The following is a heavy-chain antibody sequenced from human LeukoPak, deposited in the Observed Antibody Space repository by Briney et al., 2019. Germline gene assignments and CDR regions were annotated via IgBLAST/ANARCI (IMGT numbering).Heavy chain of an antibody. J-gene: IGHJ4*02. CDR3: ARDPPIFGVAYYFDY. CDR2: ISYDGSNK. Sequence: GGSLRLSCAASGFTFSIYAMHWVRQAPGKGLEWVAVISYDGSNKYYADSVKGRFTISRDNSKNTLYLQMNSLRAEDTAVYYCARDPPIFGVAYYFDYWGQGTLVTVSS. D-gene: IGHD3-3*01. V-gene: IGHV3-30*04. CDR1: GFTFSIYA.